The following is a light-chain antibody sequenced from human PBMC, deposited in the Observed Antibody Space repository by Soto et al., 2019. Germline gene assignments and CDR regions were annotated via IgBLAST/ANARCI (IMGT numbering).Light chain of an antibody. V-gene: IGKV1-39*01. CDR2: VAS. Sequence: DIQMTQSPSSLSASVGDRVTITCRASQSISSNLNWYQQKPGEAPKLLIYVASSLQSGVPSRFSGNESGKDYTLTISGLQPDDFATSYSQQNYSTPYTFGQGTKLEIK. J-gene: IGKJ2*01. CDR3: QQNYSTPYT. CDR1: QSISSN.